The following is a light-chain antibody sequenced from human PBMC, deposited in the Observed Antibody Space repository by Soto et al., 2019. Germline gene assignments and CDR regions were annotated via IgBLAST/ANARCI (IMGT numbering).Light chain of an antibody. CDR3: QQYNNWPPVT. Sequence: VVMTQSPDTLSVSPGERATLSCRAGQSVSSNLAWYQQKPGQSPRLLIYGASTRATGIPARCSGSGSGTEFPLTISSLQSEDFALYYCQQYNNWPPVTFGQGTRLEIK. CDR2: GAS. CDR1: QSVSSN. V-gene: IGKV3-15*01. J-gene: IGKJ5*01.